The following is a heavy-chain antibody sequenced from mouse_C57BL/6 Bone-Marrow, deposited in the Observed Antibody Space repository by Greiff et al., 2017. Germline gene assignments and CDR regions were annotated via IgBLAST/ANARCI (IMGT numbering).Heavy chain of an antibody. CDR1: GYTFTSYW. J-gene: IGHJ4*01. D-gene: IGHD1-1*01. CDR3: ARRTRPYDGGGMDY. Sequence: QVQLQQPGAELVKPGASVKLSCKASGYTFTSYWMHWVKQRPGQGLEWIGMIHPNSGSTNYNEKFKSKATLTVDKSSSTAYMQLSSLTSEDSAVYYCARRTRPYDGGGMDYWGQGTSVTVSS. V-gene: IGHV1-64*01. CDR2: IHPNSGST.